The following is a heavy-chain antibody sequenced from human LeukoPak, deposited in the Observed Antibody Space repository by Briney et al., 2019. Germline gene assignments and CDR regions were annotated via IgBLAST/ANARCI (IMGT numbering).Heavy chain of an antibody. V-gene: IGHV3-7*01. CDR2: IKQDGSEK. CDR1: GFTCSSYW. CDR3: AKDFWDTAGYFDY. D-gene: IGHD5-18*01. Sequence: GGSLRLSCAASGFTCSSYWMNWVRQAPGKGLEWVADIKQDGSEKYYVDSVKGRFTISRDNAKNSLYLQMNSLRGDDTAVYYCAKDFWDTAGYFDYWGQGTLVTVSS. J-gene: IGHJ4*02.